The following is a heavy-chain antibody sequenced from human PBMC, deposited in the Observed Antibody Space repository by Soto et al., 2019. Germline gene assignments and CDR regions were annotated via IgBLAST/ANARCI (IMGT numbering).Heavy chain of an antibody. Sequence: EAQLVESGGGLVQPGGSLRLSCAASGFTFSSYSINWVRQAPGKGLEWVSYISSSSSTIYYADSVKGRFTISRDNAKNTLYIQMNILRAEDTAVYYCARRGIMGDFLYYMDVWGKGTTVTVSS. D-gene: IGHD3-16*01. CDR2: ISSSSSTI. J-gene: IGHJ6*03. CDR1: GFTFSSYS. V-gene: IGHV3-48*01. CDR3: ARRGIMGDFLYYMDV.